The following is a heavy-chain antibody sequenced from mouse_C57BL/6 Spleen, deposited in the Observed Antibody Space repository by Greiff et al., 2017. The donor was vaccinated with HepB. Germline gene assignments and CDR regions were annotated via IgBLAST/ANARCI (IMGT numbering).Heavy chain of an antibody. D-gene: IGHD1-1*01. CDR3: VSYYYGSSYCYFDV. CDR2: IDPSDSYT. V-gene: IGHV1-59*01. J-gene: IGHJ1*03. Sequence: QVQLQQPGAELVRPGTSVKLSCKASGYTFTSYWMHWVKQRPGQGLEWIGVIDPSDSYTNYNQKFKGKATLTVDTSSSTAYRQLSSLTSEDSSVYYCVSYYYGSSYCYFDVWGTGTTVTVSS. CDR1: GYTFTSYW.